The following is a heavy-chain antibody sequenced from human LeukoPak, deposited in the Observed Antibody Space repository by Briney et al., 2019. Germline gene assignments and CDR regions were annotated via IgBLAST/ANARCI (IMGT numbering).Heavy chain of an antibody. D-gene: IGHD3-22*01. CDR1: GFTFSSYC. CDR2: IWYDGSNK. V-gene: IGHV3-33*01. CDR3: ARDPAPRYYYDSSGYPDY. J-gene: IGHJ4*02. Sequence: GGALRLSCAASGFTFSSYCMHWVRQAPGKGLEGVAVIWYDGSNKYYADSVKGRFTIFRDNSKDTLYLQMNSLRAGDTAVYYCARDPAPRYYYDSSGYPDYWGQGTLVTVSS.